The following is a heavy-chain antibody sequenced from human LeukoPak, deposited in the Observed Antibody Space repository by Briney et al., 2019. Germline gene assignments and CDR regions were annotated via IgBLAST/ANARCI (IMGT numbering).Heavy chain of an antibody. CDR1: GFTFSNYW. Sequence: GGSLRLSCAASGFTFSNYWMSWVRQAPGKGLGWVANIKEDGSEKYYEDSVKGRFTVSRDNAKNSVYLQMNSLRAEDTAVYYCARDLRGGHFDYWGQGTLVTVSS. CDR2: IKEDGSEK. D-gene: IGHD2-15*01. CDR3: ARDLRGGHFDY. V-gene: IGHV3-7*01. J-gene: IGHJ4*02.